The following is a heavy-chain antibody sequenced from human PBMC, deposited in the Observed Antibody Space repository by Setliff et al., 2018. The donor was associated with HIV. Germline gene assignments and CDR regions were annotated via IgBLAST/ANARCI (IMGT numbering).Heavy chain of an antibody. Sequence: PGGSLRLSCVASGLPFYNYWMTWLRRAPGRGLEWVANIKQDGSDMHYIESVKGRFTIFRDNAKNSVFLQMNSLRAEDTAFYYCSKEKFTFTVVRGVIDSWGQGTLVTVSS. CDR3: SKEKFTFTVVRGVIDS. V-gene: IGHV3-7*03. D-gene: IGHD3-10*01. J-gene: IGHJ4*02. CDR1: GLPFYNYW. CDR2: IKQDGSDM.